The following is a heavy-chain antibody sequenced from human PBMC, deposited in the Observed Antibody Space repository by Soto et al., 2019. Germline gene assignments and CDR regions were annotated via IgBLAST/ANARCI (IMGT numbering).Heavy chain of an antibody. J-gene: IGHJ6*02. D-gene: IGHD6-13*01. CDR1: GFTFDDYA. Sequence: GGSLRLSCAASGFTFDDYAMHWVRQAPGKGLEWVSGISWNSGRIGYADSVKGRFTISRDNAKNSLYLQMNSLRAEDTALYYCARRQISPPTRGAAAARGGMDVWGQGTTVTVSS. CDR2: ISWNSGRI. V-gene: IGHV3-9*01. CDR3: ARRQISPPTRGAAAARGGMDV.